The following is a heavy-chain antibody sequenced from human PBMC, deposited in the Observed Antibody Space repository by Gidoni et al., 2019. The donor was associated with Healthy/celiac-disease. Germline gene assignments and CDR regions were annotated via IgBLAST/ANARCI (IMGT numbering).Heavy chain of an antibody. Sequence: EVQLVESGGGLVKPGRFLRRSCTASGFPFGDYAMSWFRQAPGKGLEWVGFIRSKADGGATEYAAAVKGRFTISTDDSKSISYLQMNSLKTEDTAVYYCTSTRGVVAAILFDYWGQGTLVTVSS. CDR3: TSTRGVVAAILFDY. D-gene: IGHD2-15*01. J-gene: IGHJ4*02. V-gene: IGHV3-49*05. CDR2: IRSKADGGAT. CDR1: GFPFGDYA.